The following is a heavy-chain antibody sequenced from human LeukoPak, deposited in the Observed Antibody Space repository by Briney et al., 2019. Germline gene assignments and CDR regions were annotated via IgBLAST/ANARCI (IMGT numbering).Heavy chain of an antibody. J-gene: IGHJ6*02. CDR3: ARVRTMIVASPQYYGMDV. V-gene: IGHV1-69*13. CDR1: GGTFSSYA. Sequence: SVKVSCKASGGTFSSYAISWVRQAPGQGLEWMGGIIPIFGTANYAQKSQGRVTITADESTSTAYMELSSLRSEDTAVYYCARVRTMIVASPQYYGMDVWGQGTTVTVSS. D-gene: IGHD3-22*01. CDR2: IIPIFGTA.